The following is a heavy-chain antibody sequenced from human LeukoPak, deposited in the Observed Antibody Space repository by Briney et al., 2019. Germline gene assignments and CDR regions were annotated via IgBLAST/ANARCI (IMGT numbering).Heavy chain of an antibody. V-gene: IGHV3-23*01. CDR1: GFTFSSYA. Sequence: GGSLRLSCAASGFTFSSYAMSWVRQAPGKGLEWVSAISGSGGSTYYADSVKGRFTISRDNSKNTLYLQMNSLRAEDTAVYYCARASAMIVVVSKHFDYWGQGTLVTVSS. CDR3: ARASAMIVVVSKHFDY. CDR2: ISGSGGST. D-gene: IGHD3-22*01. J-gene: IGHJ4*02.